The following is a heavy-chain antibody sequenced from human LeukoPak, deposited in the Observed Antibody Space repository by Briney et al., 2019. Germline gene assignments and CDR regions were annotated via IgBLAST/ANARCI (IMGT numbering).Heavy chain of an antibody. D-gene: IGHD1-26*01. CDR3: ASPSSRIVGATKSPFDY. Sequence: GGSLRLSCAASGFTVSSNYMSWVRQAPGKGLEWVSVIYSGGSTYYADSVKGRFTISRDNSKNTLYLQMNSLRAEDTAVYYCASPSSRIVGATKSPFDYWGQGTLVTVSS. CDR2: IYSGGST. V-gene: IGHV3-66*01. J-gene: IGHJ4*02. CDR1: GFTVSSNY.